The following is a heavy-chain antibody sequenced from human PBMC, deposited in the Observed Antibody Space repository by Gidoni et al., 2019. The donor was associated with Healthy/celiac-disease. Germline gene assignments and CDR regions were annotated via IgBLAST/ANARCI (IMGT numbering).Heavy chain of an antibody. J-gene: IGHJ6*02. Sequence: QVQLQESGPGLVKPSETLSLTCTVPGGSISSYYWSWIRQPPGKGLEWIGYIYYSGSTNYNPSLKSRVTISVDTSKNQFSLKLSSVTAADTAVYYCARVNYGNYYYGMDVWGQGTTVTVSS. D-gene: IGHD4-17*01. CDR2: IYYSGST. CDR1: GGSISSYY. V-gene: IGHV4-59*01. CDR3: ARVNYGNYYYGMDV.